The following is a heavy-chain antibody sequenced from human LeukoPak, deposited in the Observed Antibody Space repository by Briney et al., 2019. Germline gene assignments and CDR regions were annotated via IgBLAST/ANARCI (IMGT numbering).Heavy chain of an antibody. Sequence: PGGSLRLSCAASGFTFSSYGMHWVRQAPGKGLEWVAVISYDGSNKYYADSLKGRFTISRDNSKNTLYLQMNSLRAEDTAVYYCAKDVCRRGLGYCSAGGDYWGQGTLVTVSS. CDR1: GFTFSSYG. D-gene: IGHD2-15*01. V-gene: IGHV3-30*18. J-gene: IGHJ4*02. CDR3: AKDVCRRGLGYCSAGGDY. CDR2: ISYDGSNK.